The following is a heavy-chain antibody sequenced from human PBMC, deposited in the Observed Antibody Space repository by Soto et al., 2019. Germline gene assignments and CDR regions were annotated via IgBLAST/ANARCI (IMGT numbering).Heavy chain of an antibody. V-gene: IGHV3-43*01. J-gene: IGHJ4*02. D-gene: IGHD3-9*01. CDR1: GFSFEDYT. CDR2: ISWDGGRT. Sequence: GGSLRLSCAASGFSFEDYTMHWVRHTPGKGPEWISLISWDGGRTLYSDSVKGRFIISRDNSKNSLYLQMNSLTTEDTALYFCARDSYDVLPRQQRYFDHWGPSTLVTVSS. CDR3: ARDSYDVLPRQQRYFDH.